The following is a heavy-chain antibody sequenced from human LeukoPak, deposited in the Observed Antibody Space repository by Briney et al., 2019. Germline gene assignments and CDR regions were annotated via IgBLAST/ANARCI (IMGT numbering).Heavy chain of an antibody. CDR3: AEDHSSGWFDD. CDR2: ISYDGSNK. CDR1: GFTFSSYA. J-gene: IGHJ4*02. D-gene: IGHD6-19*01. V-gene: IGHV3-30*04. Sequence: GGSLRLSCAASGFTFSSYAMHWVRQAPGKGLEWVAVISYDGSNKYYADSVKGPFTISRDNSKNTLYLQMNSLRAEDTAVYYCAEDHSSGWFDDWGQGTLVTVSS.